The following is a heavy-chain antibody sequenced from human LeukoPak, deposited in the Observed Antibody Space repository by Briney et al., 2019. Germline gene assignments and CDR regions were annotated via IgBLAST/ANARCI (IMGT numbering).Heavy chain of an antibody. Sequence: PGGSLRLSCAASGFTFSSYSMNWVRQAPGKGLECVSYISSSSTTIYYADSVKGRFTISRDNAKNSLYLQMNSLRAEDTAVYYCARGTYYYGSGSYFGAYWGQGTLVTVSS. D-gene: IGHD3-10*01. J-gene: IGHJ4*02. CDR3: ARGTYYYGSGSYFGAY. CDR2: ISSSSTTI. V-gene: IGHV3-48*01. CDR1: GFTFSSYS.